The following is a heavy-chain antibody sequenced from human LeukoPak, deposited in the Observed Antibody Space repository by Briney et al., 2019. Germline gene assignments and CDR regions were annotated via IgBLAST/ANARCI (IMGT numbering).Heavy chain of an antibody. Sequence: PSETLSLTCTVSGGSISSSSYYWGWIRQPPGKGLEWIGSIYYSGSTYYNPSLKSRVTISVDTSKSQFSLKLSSVTAADTAVYYCAAYYYDSSGPYFDYWGQGTLVTVSS. J-gene: IGHJ4*02. CDR3: AAYYYDSSGPYFDY. CDR1: GGSISSSSYY. D-gene: IGHD3-22*01. CDR2: IYYSGST. V-gene: IGHV4-39*01.